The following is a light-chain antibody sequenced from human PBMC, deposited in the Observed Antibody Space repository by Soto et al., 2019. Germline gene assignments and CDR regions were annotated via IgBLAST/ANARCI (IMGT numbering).Light chain of an antibody. CDR2: EVS. V-gene: IGLV2-8*01. CDR3: SSYAGRNNWV. J-gene: IGLJ3*02. Sequence: QSALTQPASVSGSPGQSITISCTGTSSDVGGYNYVSWYQQHPGKAPKLMIYEVSKRPSGVPDRFSGSKFGNTASLTVSGLQADDEADYYCSSYAGRNNWVFGGGTKLTVL. CDR1: SSDVGGYNY.